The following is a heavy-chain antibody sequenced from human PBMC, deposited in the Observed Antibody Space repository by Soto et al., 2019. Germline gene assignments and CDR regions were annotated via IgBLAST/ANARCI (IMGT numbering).Heavy chain of an antibody. D-gene: IGHD2-15*01. CDR1: AVLYSSHA. CDR3: ARVPSSSGRAHFDY. J-gene: IGHJ4*02. CDR2: ISYDGSNK. V-gene: IGHV3-30-3*01. Sequence: PLRPSGDAAAVLYSSHAILWVRPAAGKGLEWVAVISYDGSNKYYADSVKGRFTISRDNSKNTLYLQMNSLRAEDTAVYYSARVPSSSGRAHFDYWGQGTLVTVSS.